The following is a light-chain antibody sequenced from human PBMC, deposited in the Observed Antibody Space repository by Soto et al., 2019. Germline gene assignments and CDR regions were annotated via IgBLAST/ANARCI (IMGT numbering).Light chain of an antibody. J-gene: IGLJ2*01. CDR3: SSYTSSSTVL. V-gene: IGLV2-14*01. CDR2: DVS. Sequence: QSALTQPASVSGSPGQSITISCTGTSSDVGGYDYVSWYQQCPGKAPKLMIYDVSYRPSGVSNRFSGPKSGNTASLTISGLQAEDEADYFCSSYTSSSTVLFGGGTKLTVL. CDR1: SSDVGGYDY.